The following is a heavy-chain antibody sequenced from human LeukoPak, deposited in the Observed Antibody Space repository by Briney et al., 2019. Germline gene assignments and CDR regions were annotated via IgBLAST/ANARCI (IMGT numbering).Heavy chain of an antibody. CDR2: ISSSSNTI. J-gene: IGHJ4*02. CDR1: GFTFSSSS. Sequence: GGSLRLSCAASGFTFSSSSMNWVRQAPGKGLEWVSYISSSSNTIYYADSVKGRVTISRDNAKNSLFLQMDSLRDEDTAVYYCATDKRYTYGTFDYWGQGTLVTVSS. D-gene: IGHD5-18*01. V-gene: IGHV3-48*02. CDR3: ATDKRYTYGTFDY.